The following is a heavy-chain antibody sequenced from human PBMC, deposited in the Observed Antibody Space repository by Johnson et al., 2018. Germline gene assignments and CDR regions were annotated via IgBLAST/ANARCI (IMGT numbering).Heavy chain of an antibody. D-gene: IGHD4-11*01. Sequence: QVQPVQSGGGVVQPGRSXRLSCAAPGFTISSFCMHWVRQAPGKGLEWVAVISYAGSKKYYADSGKGPFTISRDNSKNPLYLQMNSLTTGDTAVYYCANLPMTTLTTSLVDVWGQGTTVTVSS. V-gene: IGHV3-30*18. J-gene: IGHJ6*02. CDR2: ISYAGSKK. CDR1: GFTISSFC. CDR3: ANLPMTTLTTSLVDV.